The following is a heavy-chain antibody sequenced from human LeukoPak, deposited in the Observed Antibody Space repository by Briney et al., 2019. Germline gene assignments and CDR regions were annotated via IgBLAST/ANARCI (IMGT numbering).Heavy chain of an antibody. J-gene: IGHJ4*02. V-gene: IGHV3-23*01. Sequence: GGSLRLSCAASGFTFSNYAMNWVRQAPGKGLEWVAAISGSGGSTYYADSVKGRFTISRDNSKNTLYLQMNSLRAEDTAVYYCAKDREMATITIAYYFDYWGQGTLVTVS. CDR2: ISGSGGST. D-gene: IGHD5-24*01. CDR3: AKDREMATITIAYYFDY. CDR1: GFTFSNYA.